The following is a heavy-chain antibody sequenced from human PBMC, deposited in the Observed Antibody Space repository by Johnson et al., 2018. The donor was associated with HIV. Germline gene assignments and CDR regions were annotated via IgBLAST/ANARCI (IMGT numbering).Heavy chain of an antibody. CDR2: IRYDGSNK. J-gene: IGHJ3*02. CDR1: GFTFSSFG. Sequence: QMLLVESGGGLVQPGGSLRLSCAASGFTFSSFGMHWVRQAPGKGLEWVAFIRYDGSNKYYADSVKGRFSVSRDNSKNTLYLQMSSLRAEDTALYYCVRELGYSSSNDAFDIWGQGTMVTVSS. V-gene: IGHV3-30*02. CDR3: VRELGYSSSNDAFDI. D-gene: IGHD6-13*01.